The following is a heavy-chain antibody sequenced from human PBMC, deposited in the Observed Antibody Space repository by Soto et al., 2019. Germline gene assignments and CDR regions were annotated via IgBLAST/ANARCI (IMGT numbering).Heavy chain of an antibody. D-gene: IGHD3-9*01. CDR3: ARGVGSSPPRY. Sequence: SATLSLTCTISGGSVSVYYWSWIRQSPGQELEWIGYIYDSGSPYYNPSLKTRVTISADTSKNQNSLTLTSATAADTAVYYCARGVGSSPPRYWGRGTLVTVSS. J-gene: IGHJ4*02. CDR1: GGSVSVYY. V-gene: IGHV4-59*02. CDR2: IYDSGSP.